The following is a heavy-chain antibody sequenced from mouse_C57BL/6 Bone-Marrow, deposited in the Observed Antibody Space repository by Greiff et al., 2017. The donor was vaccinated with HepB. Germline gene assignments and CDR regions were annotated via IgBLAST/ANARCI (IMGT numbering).Heavy chain of an antibody. D-gene: IGHD2-1*01. Sequence: VQLKESGAELARPGASVKMSCKASGYTFTSYTMHWVKQRPGQGLEWIGYINPSSGYAKYNQKFKDKATLTADKSSSTAYMQLSSLTSEDSAVYYCANLLWYPWFAYWGQGTLVTVSA. V-gene: IGHV1-4*01. J-gene: IGHJ3*01. CDR3: ANLLWYPWFAY. CDR2: INPSSGYA. CDR1: GYTFTSYT.